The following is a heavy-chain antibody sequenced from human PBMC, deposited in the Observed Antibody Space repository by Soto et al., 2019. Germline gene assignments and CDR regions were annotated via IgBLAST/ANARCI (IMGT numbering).Heavy chain of an antibody. CDR2: IYHSGST. V-gene: IGHV4-4*02. CDR1: GGSISSSNW. D-gene: IGHD6-13*01. CDR3: ESFIEAVEYYFDY. Sequence: PWETLSLTCAVSGGSISSSNWWSWVRQPPGKGLEWIGEIYHSGSTNYNPSLKSRVTISVDKSKNQFSLKLSSVTAADTAVYYCESFIEAVEYYFDYWGQGTLVPVSS. J-gene: IGHJ4*02.